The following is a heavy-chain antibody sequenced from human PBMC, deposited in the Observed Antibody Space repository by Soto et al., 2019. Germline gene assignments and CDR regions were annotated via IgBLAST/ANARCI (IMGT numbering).Heavy chain of an antibody. D-gene: IGHD2-21*02. J-gene: IGHJ6*02. V-gene: IGHV4-31*03. CDR2: IYYSGST. CDR1: GGSISSGGYY. Sequence: QVQLQEPGPGLVKPSQTLSLTCTVSGGSISSGGYYWSWIRQHPGKGLEWIGYIYYSGSTYYNPSLKSRFTLSVDTSKNQFSLKLSSVTAADTAVYYCARVCGGDCHYGMDVWGQGTTVTVSS. CDR3: ARVCGGDCHYGMDV.